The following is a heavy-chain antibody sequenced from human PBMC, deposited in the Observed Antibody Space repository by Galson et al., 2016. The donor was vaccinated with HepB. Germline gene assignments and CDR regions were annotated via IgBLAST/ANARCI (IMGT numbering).Heavy chain of an antibody. D-gene: IGHD5-18*01. J-gene: IGHJ4*02. V-gene: IGHV3-33*01. CDR3: VRGSGETAGTLDM. Sequence: SLRLSCAAPAFIFSNYGMNWVRQAPGKGLEWVALIWYDGSIKYYADSMKGRLTISKDTSENTLYLQLNSLRPEDTALYYCVRGSGETAGTLDMWGQGTLVIVSS. CDR1: AFIFSNYG. CDR2: IWYDGSIK.